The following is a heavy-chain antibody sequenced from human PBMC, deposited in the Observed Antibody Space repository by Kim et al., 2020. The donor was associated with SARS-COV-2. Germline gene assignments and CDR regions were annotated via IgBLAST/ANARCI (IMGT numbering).Heavy chain of an antibody. J-gene: IGHJ6*02. Sequence: SVKVSCKASGGTFSSYAISWVRQAPGQGLEWMGGIIPIFGTANYAQKFQGRVTITADESTSTAYMELSSLRSEDTAVYYCASWGFGELLQTTGSGHYYGMDVWGQGTTVTVSS. CDR3: ASWGFGELLQTTGSGHYYGMDV. D-gene: IGHD3-10*01. CDR1: GGTFSSYA. CDR2: IIPIFGTA. V-gene: IGHV1-69*13.